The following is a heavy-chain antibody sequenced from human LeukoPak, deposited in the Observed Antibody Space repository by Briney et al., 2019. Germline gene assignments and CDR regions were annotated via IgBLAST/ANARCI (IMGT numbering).Heavy chain of an antibody. V-gene: IGHV1-8*01. Sequence: ASVKVSCKASGYTFTNFDINWVRQAPGQGLEWMGWMNPVSGNAGSAQKFQGRVTMTRNTSISTAYMELSSLRSEDTAVYYCSKGGYYGMDVWGQGTTVTVSS. CDR1: GYTFTNFD. J-gene: IGHJ6*02. D-gene: IGHD1-26*01. CDR2: MNPVSGNA. CDR3: SKGGYYGMDV.